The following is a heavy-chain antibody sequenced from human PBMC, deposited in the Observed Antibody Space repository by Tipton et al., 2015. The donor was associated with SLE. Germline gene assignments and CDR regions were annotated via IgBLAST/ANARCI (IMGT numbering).Heavy chain of an antibody. CDR2: IRYDGSVE. J-gene: IGHJ4*02. CDR1: GFHFSTYG. V-gene: IGHV3-30*02. D-gene: IGHD2-2*01. CDR3: AREGSSTSCYDY. Sequence: SLRLSCAASGFHFSTYGMHWVRQAPGKGLEWVAFIRYDGSVEDYADSVKGRFTISRDNSKDTLYLQMGSLRTEDMAVYYCAREGSSTSCYDYWGQGTLVTVSS.